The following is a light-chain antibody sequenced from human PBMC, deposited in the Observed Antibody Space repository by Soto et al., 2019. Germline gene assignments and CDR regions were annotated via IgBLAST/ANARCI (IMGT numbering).Light chain of an antibody. CDR3: SSHTSTSTPV. V-gene: IGLV2-14*01. J-gene: IGLJ2*01. CDR2: DVS. Sequence: QYALTQPASVSGSPGQSITISCTGTSSDVGSYNYVSWYQQHPGKAPKPMIYDVSNRPSGVSNRFPSSKFGNTDSLTISGLQAEDEADYYSSSHTSTSTPVFGGGTKLTVL. CDR1: SSDVGSYNY.